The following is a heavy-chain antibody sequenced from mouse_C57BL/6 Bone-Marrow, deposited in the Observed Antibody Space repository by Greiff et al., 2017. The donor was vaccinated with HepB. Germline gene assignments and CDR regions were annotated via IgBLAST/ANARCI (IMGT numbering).Heavy chain of an antibody. J-gene: IGHJ2*01. CDR2: IYPGDGDT. Sequence: VQLQESGPELVKPGASVKISCKASGYAFSSSWMNWVKQRPGKGLEWIGRIYPGDGDTNYNGKFKGKATLTADKSSSTAYMQLSSLTSEDSAVYCCARKRLRALYFDYWGQGTTLTVSS. D-gene: IGHD3-2*02. V-gene: IGHV1-82*01. CDR3: ARKRLRALYFDY. CDR1: GYAFSSSW.